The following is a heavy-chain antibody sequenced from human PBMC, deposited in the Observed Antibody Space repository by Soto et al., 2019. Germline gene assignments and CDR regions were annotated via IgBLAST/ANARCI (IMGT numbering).Heavy chain of an antibody. D-gene: IGHD2-15*01. CDR1: GGTFSSYA. CDR2: IIPIFGTA. V-gene: IGHV1-69*06. CDR3: ASGNLGYCSGGSCYSRPSGGGYCYYGMDV. J-gene: IGHJ6*02. Sequence: QVQLVQSGAEVKKPGSSVKVSCKASGGTFSSYAISWVRQAPGQGLEWMGGIIPIFGTANYAQKFQGRVTITADKSTSTAYMELSSLRSEDTAVYYCASGNLGYCSGGSCYSRPSGGGYCYYGMDVWGQGTTVTVSS.